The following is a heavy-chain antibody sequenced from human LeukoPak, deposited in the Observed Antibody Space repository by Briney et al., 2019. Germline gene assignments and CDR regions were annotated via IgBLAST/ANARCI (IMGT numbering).Heavy chain of an antibody. CDR2: IIASSGST. CDR3: AKGAYDYIEMGYFDY. Sequence: PGRSLRLSCAASGFSLSNSAMSWVRQAPGKGLEWVSLIIASSGSTFYADSVKGRFTISRDNSKNTLYLQMNSLRAEDTAVYYCAKGAYDYIEMGYFDYWGQGTLVTVSS. CDR1: GFSLSNSA. D-gene: IGHD5-12*01. J-gene: IGHJ4*02. V-gene: IGHV3-23*01.